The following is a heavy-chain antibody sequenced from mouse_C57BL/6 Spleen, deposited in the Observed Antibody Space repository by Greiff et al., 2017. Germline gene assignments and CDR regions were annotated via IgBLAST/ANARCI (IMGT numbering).Heavy chain of an antibody. Sequence: EVMLVESGGGLVKPGGSLKLSCAASGFTFSSYTMSWVRQTPEKRLEWVATISGGGGNTYYPDSVKGRFTISRDNAKNTLYLQMSSLRSEDTAWYYCARERYYGSSHWYFDVWGTGTTVTVSS. V-gene: IGHV5-9*01. D-gene: IGHD1-1*01. CDR3: ARERYYGSSHWYFDV. J-gene: IGHJ1*03. CDR2: ISGGGGNT. CDR1: GFTFSSYT.